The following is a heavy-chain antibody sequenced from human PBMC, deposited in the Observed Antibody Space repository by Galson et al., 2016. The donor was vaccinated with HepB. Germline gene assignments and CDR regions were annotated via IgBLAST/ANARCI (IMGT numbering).Heavy chain of an antibody. CDR1: GFSFSSYA. Sequence: SLRLSCAASGFSFSSYAMHWVRQAPGKGLEWVAVMSYDGRKKYFADSVKGRFTLSRDNSNNTLYLQMNSLRAEDTAVCYCARGVQWLVPRWIDPWGQGTLVTVSS. CDR2: MSYDGRKK. D-gene: IGHD6-19*01. J-gene: IGHJ5*02. V-gene: IGHV3-30*04. CDR3: ARGVQWLVPRWIDP.